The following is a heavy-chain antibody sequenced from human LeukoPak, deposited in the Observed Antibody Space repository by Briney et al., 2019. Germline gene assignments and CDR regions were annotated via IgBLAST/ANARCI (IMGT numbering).Heavy chain of an antibody. Sequence: GASVKVSCKASGYTFTSYYMHWVRQAPGQGLEWMGIINSSGGSTTYAQKFQGRVTMTRDTSTSTVYMELSSLRSEDTAVYYCARAYYHDSSDYYFPLDYWAREPWSPSPQ. CDR2: INSSGGST. CDR1: GYTFTSYY. V-gene: IGHV1-46*01. D-gene: IGHD3-22*01. CDR3: ARAYYHDSSDYYFPLDY. J-gene: IGHJ4*02.